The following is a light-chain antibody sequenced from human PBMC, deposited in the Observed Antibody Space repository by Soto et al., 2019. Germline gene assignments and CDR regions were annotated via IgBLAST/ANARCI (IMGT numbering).Light chain of an antibody. CDR3: QQYDTSPRT. CDR1: QSVSSSY. CDR2: GPS. V-gene: IGKV3-20*01. J-gene: IGKJ4*01. Sequence: DIVLTQSPGTLSLSPGERATLSCRASQSVSSSYLAWYQQKPGQAPRLLIYGPSNRATGIPDRFSGSGSATDFTLTTSRLEPEDFAVYYCQQYDTSPRTVGGGTKVDSK.